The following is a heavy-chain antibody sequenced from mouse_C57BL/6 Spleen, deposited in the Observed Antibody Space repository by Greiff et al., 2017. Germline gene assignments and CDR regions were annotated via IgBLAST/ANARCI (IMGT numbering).Heavy chain of an antibody. V-gene: IGHV1-26*01. Sequence: EVQLQQSGPELVKPGASVKISCKASGYTFTDYYMNWVKQSHGKSLEWIGDINPNNGGTSYNQKFKGKATLTVDKSSSTAYMELRSLTSEDAAVDYCARSVYYGYDEDYWGQGTTLTVSS. J-gene: IGHJ2*01. D-gene: IGHD2-2*01. CDR1: GYTFTDYY. CDR2: INPNNGGT. CDR3: ARSVYYGYDEDY.